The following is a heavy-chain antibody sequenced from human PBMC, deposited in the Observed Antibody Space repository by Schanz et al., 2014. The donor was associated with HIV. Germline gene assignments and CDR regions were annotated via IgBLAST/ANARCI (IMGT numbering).Heavy chain of an antibody. V-gene: IGHV3-30*18. J-gene: IGHJ6*02. CDR2: ISYDGTKK. Sequence: QVQLVESGGGVVQPGRSLRLSCVASAFNFDSYGMHWVRQAPGKGLEWVAVISYDGTKKHYADSVKGRFTISRDNSKNSLYRVIKSLRAEDAAVYYCAKDRNYYESKYRGKGNYYYYYGMDVWGQGTTVTVSS. CDR3: AKDRNYYESKYRGKGNYYYYYGMDV. CDR1: AFNFDSYG. D-gene: IGHD3-22*01.